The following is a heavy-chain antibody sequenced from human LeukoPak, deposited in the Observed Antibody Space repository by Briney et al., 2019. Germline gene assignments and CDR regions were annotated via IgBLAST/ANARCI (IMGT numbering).Heavy chain of an antibody. Sequence: ASVKVSCKASGYTFTSYYMHWVRQAPGQGLEWMGIINPSGGSTSYAQKFQGRVTMTRDTSTSTVYMELSSLRSEDTAVYYCASASSGGGCYWSWGQGTLVTVSS. CDR3: ASASSGGGCYWS. CDR1: GYTFTSYY. V-gene: IGHV1-46*01. D-gene: IGHD2-15*01. CDR2: INPSGGST. J-gene: IGHJ4*02.